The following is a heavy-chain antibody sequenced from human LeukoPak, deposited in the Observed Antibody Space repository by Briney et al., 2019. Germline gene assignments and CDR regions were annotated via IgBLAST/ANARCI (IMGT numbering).Heavy chain of an antibody. CDR2: IYYSGST. CDR1: GGSISSGSYY. J-gene: IGHJ5*02. D-gene: IGHD6-13*01. V-gene: IGHV4-39*01. CDR3: ARIASSSWTNWFDP. Sequence: PSETLSLTCTVSGGSISSGSYYWGWIRQPPGKGLEWIGSIYYSGSTYYNPSLKSRVTISVDTSKNQFSLKLSSVTAADTAVYYCARIASSSWTNWFDPWGQGTLVTVSS.